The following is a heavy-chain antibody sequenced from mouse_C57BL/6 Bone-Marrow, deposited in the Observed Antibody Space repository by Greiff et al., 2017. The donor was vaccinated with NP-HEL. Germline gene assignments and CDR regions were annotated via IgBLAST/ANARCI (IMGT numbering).Heavy chain of an antibody. Sequence: QVQLQQSGAELVRPGTSVKMSCKASGYTFTNYWIGWAKQRPGHGLEWIGDIYPGGGYPNYNEKFKGKATLTADKSSSTAYMQFSSLTSEDSAIYYCARGGYYSNYVGYFDVWGTGTTVTVSS. CDR3: ARGGYYSNYVGYFDV. V-gene: IGHV1-63*01. J-gene: IGHJ1*03. CDR2: IYPGGGYP. D-gene: IGHD2-5*01. CDR1: GYTFTNYW.